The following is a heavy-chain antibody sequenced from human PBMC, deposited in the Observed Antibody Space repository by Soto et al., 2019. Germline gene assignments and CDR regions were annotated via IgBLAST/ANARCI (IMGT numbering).Heavy chain of an antibody. CDR2: IWYDGSNK. D-gene: IGHD6-13*01. CDR3: ARVSKLSGSSWYPYFDY. CDR1: GFTFSSYG. J-gene: IGHJ4*02. V-gene: IGHV3-33*08. Sequence: GGSLRLSCAASGFTFSSYGMHWVRQAPGKGLEWVAVIWYDGSNKYYADSVNGRFTISRDNSKNTLYLQMNSLRAEDTAVYYCARVSKLSGSSWYPYFDYWGQGTLVTVSS.